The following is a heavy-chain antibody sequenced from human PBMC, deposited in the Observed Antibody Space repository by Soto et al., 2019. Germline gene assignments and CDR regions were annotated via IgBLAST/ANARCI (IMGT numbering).Heavy chain of an antibody. Sequence: QVQLVQSGAEVKKPGASVKASCKASGYTFTTSPIHWVRQAPGQRLEWMGWINAANGNAKYSQKFQGRVTITRDTPASTAYIEPSGLRSEDTAVYYCATPRPLCAGDAGGCEFQHCGQGTLVTVSS. CDR1: GYTFTTSP. CDR3: ATPRPLCAGDAGGCEFQH. V-gene: IGHV1-3*01. D-gene: IGHD2-21*02. J-gene: IGHJ1*01. CDR2: INAANGNA.